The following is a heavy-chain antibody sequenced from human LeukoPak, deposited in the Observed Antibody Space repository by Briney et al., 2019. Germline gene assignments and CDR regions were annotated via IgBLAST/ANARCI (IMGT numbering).Heavy chain of an antibody. J-gene: IGHJ6*03. CDR1: GYTFTGYY. Sequence: GASVKVSCKASGYTFTGYYMHWVRQAPGQGLEWMGWINPNSGGTNYAQKFQGRVTVTRDTSISTAYMELSRLRSDDTAVYYCARAGGLQLWYYYYMDVWGKGTTVTISS. CDR3: ARAGGLQLWYYYYMDV. CDR2: INPNSGGT. V-gene: IGHV1-2*02. D-gene: IGHD5-18*01.